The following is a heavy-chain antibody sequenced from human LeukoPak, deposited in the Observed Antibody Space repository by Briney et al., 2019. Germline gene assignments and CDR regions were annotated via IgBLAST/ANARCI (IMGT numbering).Heavy chain of an antibody. Sequence: GSLILSCAASGFTFSSHAMTWVRPAPGEGLEWVSAIRGSGDSTYYADSVKGRFTISRDNSKNTLYLQMSSLRAEDTAVYYCAKAKWELYYYALDVWGEGTTVTVSS. J-gene: IGHJ6*04. CDR1: GFTFSSHA. V-gene: IGHV3-23*01. CDR3: AKAKWELYYYALDV. CDR2: IRGSGDST. D-gene: IGHD1-26*01.